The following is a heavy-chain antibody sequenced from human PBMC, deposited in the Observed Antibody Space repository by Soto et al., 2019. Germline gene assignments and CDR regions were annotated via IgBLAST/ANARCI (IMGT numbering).Heavy chain of an antibody. J-gene: IGHJ1*01. Sequence: QITLKESGPTLVKPTQTLTLTCTFSGFSLSTSGVGVGWIRQPPGKALEWLALIYWDDDKRYSPPLKRRLTITKDTSKNQVVLTMTNMDPVDTATYYCAQYDYGDYNWGQGTLVTVSS. CDR1: GFSLSTSGVG. CDR2: IYWDDDK. CDR3: AQYDYGDYN. D-gene: IGHD4-17*01. V-gene: IGHV2-5*02.